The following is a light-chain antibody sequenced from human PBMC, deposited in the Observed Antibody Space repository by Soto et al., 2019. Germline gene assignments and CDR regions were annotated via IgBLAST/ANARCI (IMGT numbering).Light chain of an antibody. Sequence: DIQLTQPPSFLSASVGDRVTITCRASQGIAGSLAWYQQKPGKPPKLLIYAESTLQSGVPSRFSGSGSGTRGTLTISSLQPEDFATYYCQQVKSYPRTFGGGTRVEIK. J-gene: IGKJ4*01. V-gene: IGKV1-9*01. CDR3: QQVKSYPRT. CDR1: QGIAGS. CDR2: AES.